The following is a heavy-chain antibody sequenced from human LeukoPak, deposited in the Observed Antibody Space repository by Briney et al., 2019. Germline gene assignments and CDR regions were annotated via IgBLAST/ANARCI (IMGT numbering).Heavy chain of an antibody. CDR2: INPSGGST. CDR3: ARDLLGIAVAGAYYYYYYYMDV. Sequence: RASVKVSCKASGYTFTSYGISWVRQAPGQGLEWMGIINPSGGSTSYAQKFQGRVTMTRDMSTSTVYMELSSLRSEDTAVYYCARDLLGIAVAGAYYYYYYYMDVWGKGTTVTVSS. CDR1: GYTFTSYG. D-gene: IGHD6-19*01. V-gene: IGHV1-46*01. J-gene: IGHJ6*03.